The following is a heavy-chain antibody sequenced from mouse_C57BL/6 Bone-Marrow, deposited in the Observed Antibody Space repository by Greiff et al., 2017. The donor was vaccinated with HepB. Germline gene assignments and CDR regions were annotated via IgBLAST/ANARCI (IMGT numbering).Heavy chain of an antibody. CDR3: ALIYYYGSSLFDY. V-gene: IGHV1-4*01. Sequence: VQLQQSGAELARPGASVKMSCKASGYTFTSYTMHWVKQRPGQGLEWIGYNNPSRGYTKYNPKFKDKATFTSDKSSSTAYLQLSSLTSEDSAVYYCALIYYYGSSLFDYCGQGTTLTVSS. CDR1: GYTFTSYT. J-gene: IGHJ2*01. D-gene: IGHD1-1*01. CDR2: NNPSRGYT.